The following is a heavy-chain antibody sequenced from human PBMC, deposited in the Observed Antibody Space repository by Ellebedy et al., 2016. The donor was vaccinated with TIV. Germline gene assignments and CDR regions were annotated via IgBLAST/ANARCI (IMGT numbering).Heavy chain of an antibody. J-gene: IGHJ4*01. D-gene: IGHD6-19*01. Sequence: GESLKISXAASGFTFRNYDMSWVRQTSGNGLEWVSGIGTAGDTYYPGSVKGRFTASRDNDKNSLYLQMNNLGAEDTAVYYCARANGGPVAGFLDDWGHGTLVTVSS. V-gene: IGHV3-13*01. CDR2: IGTAGDT. CDR1: GFTFRNYD. CDR3: ARANGGPVAGFLDD.